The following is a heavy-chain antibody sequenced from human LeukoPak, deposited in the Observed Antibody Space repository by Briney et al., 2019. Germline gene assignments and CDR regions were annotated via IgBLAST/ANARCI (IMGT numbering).Heavy chain of an antibody. V-gene: IGHV1-8*01. Sequence: ASVKVSCKASGYTFTSYDINWVRQATGQGLEWMGWMNPNSGNTGYAQKFQGRVTMTRNTSISTAYMELSSLRSEDTAVYYCATFRNSYGYLLDYWGQGTLVTVSS. CDR2: MNPNSGNT. CDR3: ATFRNSYGYLLDY. D-gene: IGHD5-18*01. CDR1: GYTFTSYD. J-gene: IGHJ4*02.